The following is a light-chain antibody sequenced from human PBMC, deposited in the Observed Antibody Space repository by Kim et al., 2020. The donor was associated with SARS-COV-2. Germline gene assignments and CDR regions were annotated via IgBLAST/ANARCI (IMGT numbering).Light chain of an antibody. V-gene: IGLV3-1*01. CDR1: KLGDKY. CDR3: QAWDSSTYV. CDR2: QDS. Sequence: SVSPGQTASITCSGDKLGDKYACWYQQKPGQSPVLVIYQDSKRPSGIPERFSGSNSGTTATLTISGTQAMDEADYYCQAWDSSTYVFGTGTKVTVL. J-gene: IGLJ1*01.